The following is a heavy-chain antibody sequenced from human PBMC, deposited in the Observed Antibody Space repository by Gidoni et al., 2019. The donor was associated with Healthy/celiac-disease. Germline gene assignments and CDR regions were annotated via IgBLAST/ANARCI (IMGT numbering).Heavy chain of an antibody. CDR2: IYYSGST. CDR3: ARVSSGYCSGGSCYRHYYYYYYMDV. J-gene: IGHJ6*03. CDR1: AGSISSYY. V-gene: IGHV4-59*01. Sequence: QVQLQDSGSGLVKPSETLSLTCTVAAGSISSYYWSWLRQPPGKGLEWIGYIYYSGSTNYNPSLKSRVTISVDTSKNQFSLKLSSVTAADTAVYYCARVSSGYCSGGSCYRHYYYYYYMDVWGKGTTVTVSS. D-gene: IGHD2-15*01.